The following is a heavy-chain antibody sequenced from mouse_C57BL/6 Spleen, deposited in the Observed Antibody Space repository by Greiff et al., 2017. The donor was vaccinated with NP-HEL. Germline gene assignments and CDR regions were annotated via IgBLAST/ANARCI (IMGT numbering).Heavy chain of an antibody. J-gene: IGHJ2*01. CDR2: IDPETGGT. V-gene: IGHV1-15*01. Sequence: QVQLQQSGAELVRPGASVTLSCKASGYTFTDYEMHWVKQTPVHGLEWIGAIDPETGGTAYNQKFKGKAILTADKSSSTAYMELRSLTSEDSAVYYCTRRAANSYFDYWGQGTTRTVSS. D-gene: IGHD1-2*01. CDR3: TRRAANSYFDY. CDR1: GYTFTDYE.